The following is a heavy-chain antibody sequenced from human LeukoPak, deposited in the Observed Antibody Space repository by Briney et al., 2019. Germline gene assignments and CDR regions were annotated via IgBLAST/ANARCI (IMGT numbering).Heavy chain of an antibody. Sequence: GGSLRLSCAASGFTFSNYAIHWVRQAPGKGLEWVAVIWSDGSNKRFADSVKGRFTISRDNSKNTLYLQMNSLRVEDTAVYFCAEVVGSTWFFDYWGQGTLVTVSS. CDR2: IWSDGSNK. CDR3: AEVVGSTWFFDY. V-gene: IGHV3-33*06. D-gene: IGHD6-13*01. CDR1: GFTFSNYA. J-gene: IGHJ4*02.